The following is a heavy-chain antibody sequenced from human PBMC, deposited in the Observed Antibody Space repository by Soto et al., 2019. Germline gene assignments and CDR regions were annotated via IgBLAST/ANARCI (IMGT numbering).Heavy chain of an antibody. CDR1: GFTFGDYE. V-gene: IGHV3-11*04. CDR2: LSRSGNTI. J-gene: IGHJ1*01. Sequence: QVQLVESGGGLVQPGGSLRLSCAASGFTFGDYEMSWIRQAAGKGPEWVSFLSRSGNTIYYADSVKGRFSISRDNAENSLYLQMNSLRPEDTAVYYCTRGPRASSGGTGAYWGKGTLVTVSS. CDR3: TRGPRASSGGTGAY. D-gene: IGHD2-2*01.